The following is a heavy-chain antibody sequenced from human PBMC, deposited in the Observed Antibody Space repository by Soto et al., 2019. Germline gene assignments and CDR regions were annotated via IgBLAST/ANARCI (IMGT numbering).Heavy chain of an antibody. V-gene: IGHV1-18*01. CDR3: AGVFDFGGGYQPPFEY. CDR2: ISVYNGNT. Sequence: ASVKVSCKASGYTFTAYGISWVRQVPGQGLEWMGWISVYNGNTKYAQKLQDRLTMATDTSTTTAYMELRGLTSDDTAVYFCAGVFDFGGGYQPPFEYWGQGTRVTVSS. CDR1: GYTFTAYG. D-gene: IGHD3-3*01. J-gene: IGHJ4*02.